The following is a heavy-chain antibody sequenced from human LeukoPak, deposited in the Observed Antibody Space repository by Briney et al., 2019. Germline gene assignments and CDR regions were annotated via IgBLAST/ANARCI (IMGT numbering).Heavy chain of an antibody. J-gene: IGHJ3*02. CDR1: GFTVSSNY. V-gene: IGHV3-66*02. CDR2: MYSGGNT. CDR3: AGESSGDGIDI. Sequence: GGSLRLSCTASGFTVSSNYMNWVRQAPGKGLEWVSVMYSGGNTYYADSVKGRFTISRDISKNTLYLQMNSLRAEDTAVYYCAGESSGDGIDIWGQGTMVIVSS.